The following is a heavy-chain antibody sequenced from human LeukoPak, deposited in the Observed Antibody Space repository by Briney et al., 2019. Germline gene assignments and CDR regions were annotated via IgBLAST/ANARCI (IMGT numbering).Heavy chain of an antibody. J-gene: IGHJ5*02. Sequence: GASVKVSCKASGYTFTSYGISWVRQAPGQGLEWMGWISAYNGNTNYAQKLQGRVTMTTDTSTSTAYMELRSLRSDDTAVYYCARAKRLRFLEWLYNWFDPWGQGTLVTVSS. CDR2: ISAYNGNT. CDR1: GYTFTSYG. V-gene: IGHV1-18*01. CDR3: ARAKRLRFLEWLYNWFDP. D-gene: IGHD3-3*01.